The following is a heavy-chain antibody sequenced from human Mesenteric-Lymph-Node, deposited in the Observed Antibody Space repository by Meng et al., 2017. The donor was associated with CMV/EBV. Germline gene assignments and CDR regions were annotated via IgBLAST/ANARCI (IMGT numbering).Heavy chain of an antibody. CDR1: GYTFTSYG. Sequence: ASVKVSCKASGYTFTSYGISWVRQAPGQGLEWMGWISAYNGNTNYAQKLQGRVTMTTDTSTSTAYMELRSLRSDDTAVYYCARDPPGIAAAGTGVGDYWGQGTLVTVSS. J-gene: IGHJ4*02. CDR2: ISAYNGNT. V-gene: IGHV1-18*01. CDR3: ARDPPGIAAAGTGVGDY. D-gene: IGHD6-13*01.